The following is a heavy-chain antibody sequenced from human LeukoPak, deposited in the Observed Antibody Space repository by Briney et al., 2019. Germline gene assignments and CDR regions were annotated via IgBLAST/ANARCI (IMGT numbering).Heavy chain of an antibody. CDR1: GFTFSSYD. J-gene: IGHJ5*02. CDR2: IGTAGDT. CDR3: ARGLSGYSSSLGS. V-gene: IGHV3-13*01. D-gene: IGHD6-6*01. Sequence: GGSLRLSCAASGFTFSSYDMHWVRQATGKGLEWVSAIGTAGDTYYPGSVKGRFTISRDNAKNTLYLQMRSLRAEDTAVYYCARGLSGYSSSLGSWGQGTLVTVSS.